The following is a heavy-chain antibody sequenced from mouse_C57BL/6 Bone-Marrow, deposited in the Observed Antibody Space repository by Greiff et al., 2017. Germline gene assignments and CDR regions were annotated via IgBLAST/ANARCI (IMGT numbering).Heavy chain of an antibody. Sequence: VHVKQSGAELVKPGASVKLSCTASGFNIKDYYMHWVKQRTEQGLEWIGRIDPEDGETKYAPKFQGKATITADTSSNTAYLQLSSLTSEDTAVYYCARVYYDYLDYYAMDYWGQGTSVTVSS. V-gene: IGHV14-2*01. J-gene: IGHJ4*01. D-gene: IGHD2-4*01. CDR3: ARVYYDYLDYYAMDY. CDR2: IDPEDGET. CDR1: GFNIKDYY.